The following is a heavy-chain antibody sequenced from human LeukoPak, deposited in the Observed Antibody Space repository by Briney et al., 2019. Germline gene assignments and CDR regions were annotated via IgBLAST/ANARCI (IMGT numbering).Heavy chain of an antibody. D-gene: IGHD1-7*01. Sequence: SETLSLTCTVSGGSIRSYYWSWIRQPPGKGLEWIGDIYYSGSTNYNPSLKSRVTISVDTSKNQFSLKLSSVTAADTAVYYCARGAKQLELRGWFDPWGQGTLVTVSS. CDR2: IYYSGST. CDR1: GGSIRSYY. CDR3: ARGAKQLELRGWFDP. V-gene: IGHV4-59*01. J-gene: IGHJ5*02.